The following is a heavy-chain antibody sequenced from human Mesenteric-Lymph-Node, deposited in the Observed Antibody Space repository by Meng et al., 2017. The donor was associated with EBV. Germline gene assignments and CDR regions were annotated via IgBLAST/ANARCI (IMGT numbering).Heavy chain of an antibody. D-gene: IGHD3-3*01. J-gene: IGHJ4*02. CDR2: IYFGGST. CDR3: ARGTNYDLLSDGNFFDY. CDR1: GGSISGYY. V-gene: IGHV4-59*01. Sequence: QVHLQESGPVLVKPSGTLSLTCTVSGGSISGYYWSWIRQPPVKGLEWIGDIYFGGSTDYNPSLKSRVTISVDMSKKQFSLKLGSVTAADTAVYYCARGTNYDLLSDGNFFDYWGQGALVTVSS.